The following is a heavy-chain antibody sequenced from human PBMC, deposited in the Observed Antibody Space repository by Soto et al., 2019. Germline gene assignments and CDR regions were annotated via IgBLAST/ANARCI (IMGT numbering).Heavy chain of an antibody. CDR1: GFSLSTSGVG. CDR3: AHRPRAVGPNTLSFGERSMYYFDY. D-gene: IGHD3-10*01. Sequence: QITLKESGPTLVKPTQTLTLTCTFSGFSLSTSGVGVGWIRQPPGKALEWLALIYWDDDKRYSPSLKSRLTITNDTSKNQVVLTMTNRDPVDTATYYCAHRPRAVGPNTLSFGERSMYYFDYWGQGTLVTVSS. CDR2: IYWDDDK. J-gene: IGHJ4*02. V-gene: IGHV2-5*02.